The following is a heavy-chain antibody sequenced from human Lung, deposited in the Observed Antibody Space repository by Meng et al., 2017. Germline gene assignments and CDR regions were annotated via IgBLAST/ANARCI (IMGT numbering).Heavy chain of an antibody. D-gene: IGHD4-11*01. J-gene: IGHJ4*02. CDR2: INHSGST. Sequence: GQLQHWVAGLWNAPEPRSPTCVVSGGSFSDYYWSWSRQPPGKGLEWIWEINHSGSTTYTPSLESRATISVDTSQNNLSLQLSSVTAADSAVYYCARGPTTMAHDFDYWGQGTLVTVSS. CDR1: GGSFSDYY. CDR3: ARGPTTMAHDFDY. V-gene: IGHV4-34*01.